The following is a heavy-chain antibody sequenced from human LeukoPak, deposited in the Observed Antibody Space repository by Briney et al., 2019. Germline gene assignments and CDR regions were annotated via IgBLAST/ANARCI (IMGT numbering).Heavy chain of an antibody. CDR3: AKGIYSSGWSYFDY. J-gene: IGHJ4*01. V-gene: IGHV3-23*01. D-gene: IGHD6-19*01. Sequence: GGSLGLSCAASGFTFSNSAMSWVRQAPGKGLEWVSTLSGSGITTYYADSVKGRFTISRDNSKNTLYLQMNSLRAEDMAVYYCAKGIYSSGWSYFDYWGHGTLVTVSS. CDR1: GFTFSNSA. CDR2: LSGSGITT.